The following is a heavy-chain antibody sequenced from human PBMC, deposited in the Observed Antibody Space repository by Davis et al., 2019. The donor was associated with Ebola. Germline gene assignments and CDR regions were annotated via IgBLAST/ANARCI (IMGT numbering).Heavy chain of an antibody. D-gene: IGHD2-21*02. CDR3: AKAAAYCGGDCYRPSPDY. J-gene: IGHJ4*02. V-gene: IGHV3-30*18. CDR2: ISYDRSNK. Sequence: GESLKISCAASGFTFSSYGMHWVRQAPGKGLEWVAVISYDRSNKYYADSVKGRFTISRDNSKNTLYLQMNSLRAEDTAVYYCAKAAAYCGGDCYRPSPDYWGQGTLVTVSS. CDR1: GFTFSSYG.